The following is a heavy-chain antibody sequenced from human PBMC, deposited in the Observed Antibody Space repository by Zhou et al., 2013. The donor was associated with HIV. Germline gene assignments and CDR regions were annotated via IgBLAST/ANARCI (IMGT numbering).Heavy chain of an antibody. J-gene: IGHJ3*02. D-gene: IGHD2-21*01. CDR1: GYTFPSYG. V-gene: IGHV1-18*01. CDR2: ISAYNGHT. CDR3: ARHRRYGDNSYAFDI. Sequence: QVQLVQSGAEVKKPGASVKVSCRASGYTFPSYGMNWVRQAPGQGLEWMGWISAYNGHTNFAQKFQGRVTMTTDTSTRTAYMAMTSLRYDDTAVYYCARHRRYGDNSYAFDIWGQGTMVTVSS.